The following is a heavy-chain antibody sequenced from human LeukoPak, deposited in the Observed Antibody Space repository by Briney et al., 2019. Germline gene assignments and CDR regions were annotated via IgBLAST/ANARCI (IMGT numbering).Heavy chain of an antibody. D-gene: IGHD6-19*01. CDR1: GFTFSSYG. CDR2: ISYDGSNK. V-gene: IGHV3-30*19. CDR3: ARDPSGWPSHFPNFDY. J-gene: IGHJ4*02. Sequence: SLRLSCAASGFTFSSYGMHWVRQAPGKGLEWVAVISYDGSNKYYADSVKGRFTISRDNSKNTLYLQMNSLRAEDTAVYYCARDPSGWPSHFPNFDYWGQGTLVTVSS.